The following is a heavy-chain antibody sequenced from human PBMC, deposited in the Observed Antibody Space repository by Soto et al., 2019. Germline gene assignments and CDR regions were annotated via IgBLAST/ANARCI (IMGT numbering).Heavy chain of an antibody. J-gene: IGHJ4*02. D-gene: IGHD6-13*01. CDR3: ARAVRGGSSWPFDY. Sequence: QVQLQESGPGLVKTSWTLSLTCAVSGGSISSSNWWSWVRQPPGKGLEWIGEIYHSGSTNYNPSLKSRVTLAADKSKKPFPLKLSSVTAADTAVYYCARAVRGGSSWPFDYWGQGTLVTVSS. CDR2: IYHSGST. CDR1: GGSISSSNW. V-gene: IGHV4-4*02.